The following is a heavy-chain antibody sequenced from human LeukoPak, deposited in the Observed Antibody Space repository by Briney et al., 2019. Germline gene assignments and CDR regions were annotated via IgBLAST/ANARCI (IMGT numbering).Heavy chain of an antibody. Sequence: GGSLRLSCAASGFTFSSYGMHWVRQAPGKGLEWVAFIRYDGSNKYYADSVKGRFTISRDNSKNTLYLQMNSLRAEDTAVYYCAKDPSREYDFWSAHYMDVWGKGTTVTVSS. D-gene: IGHD3-3*01. J-gene: IGHJ6*03. CDR1: GFTFSSYG. CDR2: IRYDGSNK. V-gene: IGHV3-30*02. CDR3: AKDPSREYDFWSAHYMDV.